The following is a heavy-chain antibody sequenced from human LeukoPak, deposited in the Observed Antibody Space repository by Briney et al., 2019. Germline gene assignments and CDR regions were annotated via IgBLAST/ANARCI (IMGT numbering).Heavy chain of an antibody. CDR1: GFTFTTYW. CDR2: ISPTGSTT. D-gene: IGHD6-6*01. CDR3: ARGPNSNWSGLDF. Sequence: GGSLRLSCAASGFTFTTYWMHWARQLPGKGLVWVSRISPTGSTTSYADSVKGRFTVSRDNAKNTLYLQVNNLRAEDTAVYYCARGPNSNWSGLDFWGQGTLLTVSS. J-gene: IGHJ4*02. V-gene: IGHV3-74*01.